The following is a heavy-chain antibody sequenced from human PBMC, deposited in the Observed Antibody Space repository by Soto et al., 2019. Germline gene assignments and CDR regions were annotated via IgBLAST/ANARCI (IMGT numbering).Heavy chain of an antibody. D-gene: IGHD4-17*01. CDR2: VYYRGRS. J-gene: IGHJ4*02. V-gene: IGHV4-39*01. CDR3: VSQRTTVPTQAYFDY. CDR1: GGSVTNSSYY. Sequence: SETLSLTCTVSGGSVTNSSYYWGWIRQSPGKGLEWIGSVYYRGRSYSKSSVKSRVTISVDTSKNRFSLSLNSVTASDTAVYFCVSQRTTVPTQAYFDYWGPGAMLT.